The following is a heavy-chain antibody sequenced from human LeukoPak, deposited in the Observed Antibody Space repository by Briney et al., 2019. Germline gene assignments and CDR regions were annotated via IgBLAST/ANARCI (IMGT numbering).Heavy chain of an antibody. D-gene: IGHD2-2*01. Sequence: PGGSLRLSXVASGFTFRTYWMTWVRQAPGKGLEWVANVKQDGSEKNYVDSVKGRFTISRDNAKNSLYLQMNSLRVEDTAVYYCARDSGVPGGVHAGFDIWGQGTMVTVSS. CDR1: GFTFRTYW. CDR2: VKQDGSEK. V-gene: IGHV3-7*01. CDR3: ARDSGVPGGVHAGFDI. J-gene: IGHJ3*02.